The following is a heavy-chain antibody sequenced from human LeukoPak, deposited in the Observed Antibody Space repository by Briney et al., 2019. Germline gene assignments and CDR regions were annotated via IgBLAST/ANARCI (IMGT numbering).Heavy chain of an antibody. CDR3: ARHGSGWDFDY. Sequence: GGSLRLSCAASGFTFSDYYMSWIRQAPGKGLEWVSYIISSITTIYYADSVKGRFTISRDNAKNSLYLQMNSLRAEDTAVYYCARHGSGWDFDYWGQGTLVTVSS. D-gene: IGHD6-19*01. CDR2: IISSITTI. V-gene: IGHV3-11*04. J-gene: IGHJ4*02. CDR1: GFTFSDYY.